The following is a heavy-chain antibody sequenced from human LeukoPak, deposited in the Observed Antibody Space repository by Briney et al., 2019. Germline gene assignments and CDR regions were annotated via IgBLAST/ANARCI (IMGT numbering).Heavy chain of an antibody. CDR3: AREGLPWDYVWGSYRPFDY. CDR2: IIPIFGRT. V-gene: IGHV1-69*13. J-gene: IGHJ4*02. Sequence: SVKVSCKASGGTFNTYAISWVRQAPGQGLEWMGGIIPIFGRTNNAQKFQDRVTITADEPTSTVYMEVSSLRSEDTAVYYCAREGLPWDYVWGSYRPFDYWGQGTLVTVSS. D-gene: IGHD3-16*02. CDR1: GGTFNTYA.